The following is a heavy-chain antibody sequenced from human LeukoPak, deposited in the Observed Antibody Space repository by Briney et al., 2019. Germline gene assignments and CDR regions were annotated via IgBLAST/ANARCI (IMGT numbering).Heavy chain of an antibody. CDR2: ISSSASTR. V-gene: IGHV3-48*03. CDR3: ARVKSNGWYFLDC. CDR1: GFTFSSYA. D-gene: IGHD6-19*01. Sequence: GGSLRLSCAASGFTFSSYAMNWVRQAPGKGLEWISYISSSASTRYYAESVKGRFTISRDNAKNSLYLQLDSLRAEDTAVYYCARVKSNGWYFLDCWGQGTLVTVSS. J-gene: IGHJ4*02.